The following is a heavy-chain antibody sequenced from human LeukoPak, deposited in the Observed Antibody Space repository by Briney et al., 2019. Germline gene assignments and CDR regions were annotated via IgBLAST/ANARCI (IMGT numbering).Heavy chain of an antibody. Sequence: ASVKVSCKASGGTFSSYAISWVRQAPGQGLEWMGWINPNSDGTNYAQKFQGRVTMTRVTSISTAYMELSRLRSDETAVYYCARDWGGSWYFDYWGQGTLVTVSS. CDR1: GGTFSSYA. J-gene: IGHJ4*02. CDR3: ARDWGGSWYFDY. CDR2: INPNSDGT. D-gene: IGHD6-13*01. V-gene: IGHV1-2*02.